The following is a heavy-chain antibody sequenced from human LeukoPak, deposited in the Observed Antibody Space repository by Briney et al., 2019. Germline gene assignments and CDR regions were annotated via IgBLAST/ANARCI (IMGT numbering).Heavy chain of an antibody. Sequence: ASVKVSCKASGYTFTSYDINWVRQATGQGLECMGWMNPNSGNTGYAQKFQGRVTMTRDTSISTAYMELSTLRSEDTAVYYCARGPPEHPQGYWGQGTLVTVSS. D-gene: IGHD1-14*01. J-gene: IGHJ4*02. V-gene: IGHV1-8*01. CDR1: GYTFTSYD. CDR3: ARGPPEHPQGY. CDR2: MNPNSGNT.